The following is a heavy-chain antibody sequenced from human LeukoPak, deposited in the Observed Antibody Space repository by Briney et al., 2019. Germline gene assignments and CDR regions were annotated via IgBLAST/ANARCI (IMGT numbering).Heavy chain of an antibody. J-gene: IGHJ4*02. Sequence: GGSLRLSCVASEFTFRSYAMRWVRQAPGKGLEWVATISYDGGNEYYADSVKGRFTISRDNSKNTLYLQMNTLRPEDTAVYYCASPARRITIFGVPFDYWGQGTLVTVS. D-gene: IGHD3-3*01. V-gene: IGHV3-30-3*01. CDR3: ASPARRITIFGVPFDY. CDR1: EFTFRSYA. CDR2: ISYDGGNE.